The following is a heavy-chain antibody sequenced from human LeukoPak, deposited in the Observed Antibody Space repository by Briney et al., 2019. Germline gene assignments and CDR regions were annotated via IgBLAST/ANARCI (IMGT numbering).Heavy chain of an antibody. Sequence: ASVKVSCKASGYTFTGYYMHWVRQAPGQGLEWMGWINPNSGGTNYAQKFQGWVTMTRDTSSSTVYMELTSLRADDTAVYYCARSNTVVADIPEYWGQGTLVIVSS. J-gene: IGHJ4*02. CDR1: GYTFTGYY. D-gene: IGHD3-22*01. CDR3: ARSNTVVADIPEY. V-gene: IGHV1-2*04. CDR2: INPNSGGT.